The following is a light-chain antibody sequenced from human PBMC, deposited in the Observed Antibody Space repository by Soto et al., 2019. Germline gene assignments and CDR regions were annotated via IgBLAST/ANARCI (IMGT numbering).Light chain of an antibody. J-gene: IGKJ3*01. V-gene: IGKV3-11*01. CDR3: QQRRNWPPEVT. Sequence: EIVLTQSPDTLSLSPGERATLSCRASQSVSSSLAWYQQKPGQAPRLLIYDASNRATGIPARFSGSGSGTDFPLTISSLEPEDFAVYYCQQRRNWPPEVTFGPGTKVDIK. CDR2: DAS. CDR1: QSVSSS.